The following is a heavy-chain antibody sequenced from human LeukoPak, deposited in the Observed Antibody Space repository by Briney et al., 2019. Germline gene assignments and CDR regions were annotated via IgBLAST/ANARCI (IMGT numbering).Heavy chain of an antibody. D-gene: IGHD6-13*01. CDR2: ISDRGDST. CDR1: GFSVTTYA. CDR3: ARETPDSNSWTDFDY. V-gene: IGHV3-23*01. Sequence: GGSLTLSCAASGFSVTTYAMGWVRQAPGKGLEWVSVISDRGDSTHYADSVKGRFTISRDNAKNSLFLQMNSLRAEDTAFYYCARETPDSNSWTDFDYWGQGTLVTVSS. J-gene: IGHJ4*02.